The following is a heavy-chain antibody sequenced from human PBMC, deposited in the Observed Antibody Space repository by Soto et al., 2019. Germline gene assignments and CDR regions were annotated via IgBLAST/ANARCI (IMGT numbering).Heavy chain of an antibody. D-gene: IGHD3-10*01. V-gene: IGHV4-34*01. CDR3: ARAEWFGEKTIDY. Sequence: SETLSLTCAVYGGSFSGYYWSWIRQPPGKGLEWIGEINHSGSTNYNPSLKSRVTISVDTSKNQFSLKLSAVTAADTAVYYCARAEWFGEKTIDYWGQGTLVTVSS. CDR1: GGSFSGYY. J-gene: IGHJ4*02. CDR2: INHSGST.